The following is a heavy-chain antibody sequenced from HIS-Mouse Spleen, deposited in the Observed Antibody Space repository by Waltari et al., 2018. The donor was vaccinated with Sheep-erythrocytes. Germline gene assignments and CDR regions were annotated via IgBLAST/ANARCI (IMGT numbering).Heavy chain of an antibody. Sequence: QLQLQESGPGLVKPSETLSLTCTVPGCSIRSRSYYWGWIRQPPGKGLEWIGSIYYSGSTYYNPSLKSRVTISVDTSKNQFSLKLSSVTAADTAVYYCARLYYYDSSGYYFDYWGQGTLVTVSS. CDR3: ARLYYYDSSGYYFDY. J-gene: IGHJ4*02. CDR1: GCSIRSRSYY. V-gene: IGHV4-39*01. D-gene: IGHD3-22*01. CDR2: IYYSGST.